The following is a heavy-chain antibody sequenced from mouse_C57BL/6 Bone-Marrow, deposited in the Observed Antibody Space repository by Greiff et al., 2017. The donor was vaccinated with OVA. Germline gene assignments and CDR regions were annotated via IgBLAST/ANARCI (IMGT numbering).Heavy chain of an antibody. J-gene: IGHJ2*01. CDR3: ARRGMVTTYDY. D-gene: IGHD2-2*01. V-gene: IGHV5-6*01. Sequence: EVQGVESGGDLVKPGGSLKLSCAASGFTFSSYGMSWVRQTPDKRLEWVATISSGGSYTYYPDSVKGRFTISRDNAKNTLYLQMSSLKSEDTAMYYCARRGMVTTYDYWGQGTTLTVSS. CDR2: ISSGGSYT. CDR1: GFTFSSYG.